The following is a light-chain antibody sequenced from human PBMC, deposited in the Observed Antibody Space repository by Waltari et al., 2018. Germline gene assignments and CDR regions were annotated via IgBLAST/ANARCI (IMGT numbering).Light chain of an antibody. CDR2: DAT. CDR3: QQVESVPYT. CDR1: PGISKF. J-gene: IGKJ2*01. Sequence: DIQLTQSPSSLSASVGDRVTITCPASPGISKFVNWYQHKAGKAPKLLIPDATRLEVGVRSRCTGSGSGTDFTFTGSSLEAEDIATYYWQQVESVPYTFGQGTKLEI. V-gene: IGKV1-33*01.